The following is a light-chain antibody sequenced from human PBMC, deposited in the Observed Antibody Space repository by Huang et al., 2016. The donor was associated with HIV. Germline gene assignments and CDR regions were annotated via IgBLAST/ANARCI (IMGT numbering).Light chain of an antibody. V-gene: IGKV3-15*01. Sequence: EIVMTQSPATLSVSPGERATVSCRASQSINNNIAWYPQKPGQAPRRLIYGAATRATGVPARFRGSGSGTDFTLTISSLQSEDFAFYYCQHYNNWSPLVTFGGGTKVEIK. J-gene: IGKJ4*01. CDR2: GAA. CDR3: QHYNNWSPLVT. CDR1: QSINNN.